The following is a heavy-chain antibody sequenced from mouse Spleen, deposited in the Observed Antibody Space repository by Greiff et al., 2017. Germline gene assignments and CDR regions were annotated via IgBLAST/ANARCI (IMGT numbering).Heavy chain of an antibody. CDR3: ARDRYYYGSPYFDY. Sequence: EVKLVESEGGLVQPGSSMKLSCTASGFTFSDYYMAWVRQVPEKGLEWVANINYDGSSTYYLDSLKSRFIISRDNAKNILYLQMSSLKSEDTATYYCARDRYYYGSPYFDYWGQGTTLTVSS. CDR1: GFTFSDYY. J-gene: IGHJ2*01. V-gene: IGHV5-16*01. CDR2: INYDGSST. D-gene: IGHD1-1*01.